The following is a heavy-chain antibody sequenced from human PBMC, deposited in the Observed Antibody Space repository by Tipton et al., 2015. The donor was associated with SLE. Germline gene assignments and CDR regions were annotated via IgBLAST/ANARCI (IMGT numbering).Heavy chain of an antibody. CDR3: ARGGYYDSSGYYPLDY. CDR1: GFTFDDYG. V-gene: IGHV3-20*04. CDR2: INWNGGST. D-gene: IGHD3-22*01. J-gene: IGHJ4*02. Sequence: SLRLSCAASGFTFDDYGMSWVRQAPGKGLEWVFGINWNGGSTGYADSVKGRFTISRDNAKNSLYLQMNSLRAEDTAVYYCARGGYYDSSGYYPLDYWDQGTLVTVSS.